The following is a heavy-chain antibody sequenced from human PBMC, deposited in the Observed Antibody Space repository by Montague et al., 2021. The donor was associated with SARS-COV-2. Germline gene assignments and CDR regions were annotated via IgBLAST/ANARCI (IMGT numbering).Heavy chain of an antibody. V-gene: IGHV3-21*01. CDR2: ISSSSSYI. Sequence: SLRLSCAASGFTFSSYRMNWVRQAPGKGLEWVSSISSSSSYIYYADSVKGRFTISRDNAKNSLYLQMNSLRAEDTAVYYCARAYSGSYYPNFDYWGQGTLVTVSS. CDR1: GFTFSSYR. D-gene: IGHD1-26*01. CDR3: ARAYSGSYYPNFDY. J-gene: IGHJ4*02.